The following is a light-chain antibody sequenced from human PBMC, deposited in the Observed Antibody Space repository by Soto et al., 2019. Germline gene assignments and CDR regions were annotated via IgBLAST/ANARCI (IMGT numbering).Light chain of an antibody. CDR1: QNVARN. V-gene: IGKV3-15*01. Sequence: EIVLTQSPATLCLSPGERATLSCSASQNVARNYLAWYQQRPGQAPRLLIYGASTRATGIPARFSGSGSGTDFTLTISSLQSEDFAVYYCQPYNNWPLFGPGTKVDIK. J-gene: IGKJ3*01. CDR3: QPYNNWPL. CDR2: GAS.